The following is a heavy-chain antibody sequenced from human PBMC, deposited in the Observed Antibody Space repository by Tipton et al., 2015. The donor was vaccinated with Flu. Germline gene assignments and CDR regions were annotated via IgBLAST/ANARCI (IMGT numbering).Heavy chain of an antibody. J-gene: IGHJ4*02. CDR3: ASSPS. V-gene: IGHV3-7*01. CDR1: GFTFSSHW. Sequence: SLRLSCAASGFTFSSHWMSWVRQAPGKGLEWVANINQDGSEKDYVDSVKGRFTISRDNAKNSLYLQMNSLRAEDTAVYYCASSPSWGQGTLVTVSS. CDR2: INQDGSEK.